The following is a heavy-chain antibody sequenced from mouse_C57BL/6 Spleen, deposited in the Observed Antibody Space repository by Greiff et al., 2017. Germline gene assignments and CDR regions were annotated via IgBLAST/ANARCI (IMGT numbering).Heavy chain of an antibody. D-gene: IGHD2-5*01. V-gene: IGHV1-64*01. CDR2: IHPNSGST. Sequence: QVQLQQPGAELVKPGASVKLSCKASGYTFTSYWMHWVKQRPGQGLEWIGMIHPNSGSTNYNEKFKSKATLTVDKSSSTAYMQLSSLTSEDSAVYYCARYSNYEGAWFAYWGQGTLVTVSA. CDR3: ARYSNYEGAWFAY. J-gene: IGHJ3*01. CDR1: GYTFTSYW.